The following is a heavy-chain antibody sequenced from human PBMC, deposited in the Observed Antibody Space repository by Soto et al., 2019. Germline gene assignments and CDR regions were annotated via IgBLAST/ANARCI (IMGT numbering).Heavy chain of an antibody. D-gene: IGHD5-18*01. Sequence: GGSAKGFCKASWFTFSHHGYSWGRQAPRQRFEWMGWISAYNGNTNYAQKLQGRATMTTDTSTSTAYMELRSLRSDDTAVYYCARDLLVESSYGQTLSGYWRQGTLVTV. V-gene: IGHV1-18*04. CDR1: WFTFSHHG. CDR3: ARDLLVESSYGQTLSGY. J-gene: IGHJ4*02. CDR2: ISAYNGNT.